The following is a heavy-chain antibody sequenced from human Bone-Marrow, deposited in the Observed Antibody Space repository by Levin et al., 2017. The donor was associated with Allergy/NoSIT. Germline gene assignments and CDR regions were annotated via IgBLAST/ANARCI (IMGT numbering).Heavy chain of an antibody. CDR1: GFTFDNHG. CDR2: MNWNGGTT. CDR3: AKSRRSGGANFDC. Sequence: GGSLRLSCVASGFTFDNHGMAWVRQAPGKGLEWVSGMNWNGGTTSYADSVKGRFTIYRDNAKNSLYLQMNSLRAEDTAFYYCAKSRRSGGANFDCWGQGTLVTVSS. V-gene: IGHV3-20*04. D-gene: IGHD6-25*01. J-gene: IGHJ4*02.